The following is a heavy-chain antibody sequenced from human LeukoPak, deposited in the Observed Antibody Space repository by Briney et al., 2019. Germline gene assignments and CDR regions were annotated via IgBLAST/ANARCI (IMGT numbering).Heavy chain of an antibody. CDR2: IKQDGSEK. Sequence: GGSLTLSCAASGFTFSSYWMSWVRQAPGKGLEWVANIKQDGSEKYYVDSVKGRFTISRDNAKNSLYLQMNSLRAEDTAVYYCARDSFLAVAGPYYYYYMDVWGKGTTVTISS. J-gene: IGHJ6*03. CDR1: GFTFSSYW. CDR3: ARDSFLAVAGPYYYYYMDV. D-gene: IGHD6-19*01. V-gene: IGHV3-7*01.